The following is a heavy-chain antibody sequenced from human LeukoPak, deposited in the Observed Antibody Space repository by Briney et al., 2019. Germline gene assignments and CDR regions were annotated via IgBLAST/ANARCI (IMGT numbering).Heavy chain of an antibody. CDR3: ARAIIAAAGTGYYYYYMDV. CDR2: IYYSGST. D-gene: IGHD6-13*01. J-gene: IGHJ6*03. Sequence: SETLSLTCTVSGGSISSYYWSWIRQPPGKGLEWIGYIYYSGSTNYNPSLKSRVTISVDTSKNQFSLKLSSVTAADTAVYYCARAIIAAAGTGYYYYYMDVWGKGTTVTVSS. V-gene: IGHV4-59*01. CDR1: GGSISSYY.